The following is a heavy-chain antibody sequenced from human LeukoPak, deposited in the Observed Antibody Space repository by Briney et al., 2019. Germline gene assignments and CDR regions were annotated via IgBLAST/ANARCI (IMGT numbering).Heavy chain of an antibody. Sequence: SETLSLTCTVSGGSISNYYWSWIRQPPGKGLEWIGYIYYSGSTNYNPSLQSRVTISVDTSKNQFSLKLSSVTAADTAVYYCARGVTPYDYVWGSYRYRFDYWGQGTLVTVSS. D-gene: IGHD3-16*02. J-gene: IGHJ4*02. CDR1: GGSISNYY. CDR2: IYYSGST. V-gene: IGHV4-59*12. CDR3: ARGVTPYDYVWGSYRYRFDY.